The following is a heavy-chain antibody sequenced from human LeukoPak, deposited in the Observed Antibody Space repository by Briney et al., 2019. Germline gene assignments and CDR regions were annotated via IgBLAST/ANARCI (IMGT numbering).Heavy chain of an antibody. Sequence: GASVKVSCKASGGTFSSYAISWVQQAPGQGLEWMGRIIPILGIANYAQKFQGRVTITADKSTGTAYMELSSLRSEDTAVYYCARVGQQWRTPGIWFEPWGQGTLVTVSS. V-gene: IGHV1-69*04. CDR2: IIPILGIA. J-gene: IGHJ5*02. CDR3: ARVGQQWRTPGIWFEP. CDR1: GGTFSSYA. D-gene: IGHD6-19*01.